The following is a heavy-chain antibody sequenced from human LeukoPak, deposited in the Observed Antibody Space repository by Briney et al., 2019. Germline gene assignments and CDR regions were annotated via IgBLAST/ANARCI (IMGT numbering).Heavy chain of an antibody. CDR1: GFSFTNAW. CDR3: VTVRDDGNSNS. V-gene: IGHV3-15*01. D-gene: IGHD3-10*01. J-gene: IGHJ4*02. Sequence: GGSLRLSCAASGFSFTNAWMTWVRQAPGKGLEWVGRIKSKTSGGTTDYAAPVKGRFTISRDDSKNTLYLQMNSLKTEDTAVYYCVTVRDDGNSNSWGQGTLVTVSS. CDR2: IKSKTSGGTT.